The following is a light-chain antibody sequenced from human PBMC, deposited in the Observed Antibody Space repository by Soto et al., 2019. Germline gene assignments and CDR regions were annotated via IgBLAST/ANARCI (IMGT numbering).Light chain of an antibody. CDR1: SSDVGGYKY. CDR2: EVS. Sequence: QSVLTQPASVSGSAGQSITLSCTGTSSDVGGYKYVSWYQQHPGRAPKLMIYEVSNRPSGVSNRFSGSKSGNTASLTISGLQAEDEADYYCSSYTSSSTLLFGTGTKLTVL. CDR3: SSYTSSSTLL. V-gene: IGLV2-14*01. J-gene: IGLJ1*01.